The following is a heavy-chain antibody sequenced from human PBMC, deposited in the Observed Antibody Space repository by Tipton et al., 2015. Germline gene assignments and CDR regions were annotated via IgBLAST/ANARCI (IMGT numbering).Heavy chain of an antibody. J-gene: IGHJ3*02. CDR1: GFTFNSYW. CDR2: ISSRGNYI. Sequence: SLRLSCAASGFTFNSYWMNWVRQTPGKGLEWVSSISSRGNYIYYADSLQGRFTISRDNAKTSLYLQMNSLKAEDTAVYYCARAESHGFKMCGQGTMDTVSS. V-gene: IGHV3-21*04. CDR3: ARAESHGFKM.